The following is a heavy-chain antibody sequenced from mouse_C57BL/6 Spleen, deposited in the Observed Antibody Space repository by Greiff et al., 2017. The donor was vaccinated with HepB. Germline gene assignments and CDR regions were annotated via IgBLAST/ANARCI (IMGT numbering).Heavy chain of an antibody. D-gene: IGHD2-4*01. CDR2: ISSGSSTI. CDR3: ATPTYYDYAMDY. J-gene: IGHJ4*01. V-gene: IGHV5-17*01. CDR1: GFTFSDYG. Sequence: EVQRVESGGGLVKPGGSLKLSCAASGFTFSDYGMHWVRQAPEKGLEWVAYISSGSSTIYYADTVKGRFTISRDNAKNTLFLQMTSLRSEDTAMYYCATPTYYDYAMDYWGQGTSVTVSS.